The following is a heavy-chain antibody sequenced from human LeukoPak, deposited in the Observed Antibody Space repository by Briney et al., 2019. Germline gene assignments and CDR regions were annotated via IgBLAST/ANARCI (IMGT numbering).Heavy chain of an antibody. V-gene: IGHV3-23*01. CDR1: GFTFSSHG. D-gene: IGHD3-22*01. CDR3: AKEWDYDSSGLTGNFDY. Sequence: GGSLRLSCAASGFTFSSHGMSWVRQAPGKGLEWVSAISGSGGSTYYADSVKGRFTISRDNSKNTLYLQMNSLRAEDTAVYYCAKEWDYDSSGLTGNFDYWGQGTLVTVSS. J-gene: IGHJ4*02. CDR2: ISGSGGST.